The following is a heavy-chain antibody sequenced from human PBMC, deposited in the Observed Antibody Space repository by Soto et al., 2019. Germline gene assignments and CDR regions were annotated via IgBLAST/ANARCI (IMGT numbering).Heavy chain of an antibody. CDR2: IYYSGST. V-gene: IGHV4-30-4*01. Sequence: PSETLSLTCTVSGGSISSGDYYWSWIRHPPGKGLEWIGYIYYSGSTYYNPSLRSRVTISVDTSKNQFSLKLSSVTAADTAVYYCARDLWGYCGTDCYPLDVWGQGTTVTVSS. J-gene: IGHJ6*02. CDR3: ARDLWGYCGTDCYPLDV. D-gene: IGHD2-21*02. CDR1: GGSISSGDYY.